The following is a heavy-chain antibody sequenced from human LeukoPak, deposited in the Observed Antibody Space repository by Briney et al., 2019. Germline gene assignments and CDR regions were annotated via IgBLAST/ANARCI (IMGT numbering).Heavy chain of an antibody. Sequence: GASVKVSCKASGYTFTSYGISWVRQAPGQGLEWMGWISAYNGNTNYAQKLQGRVTMTTDTSTSTAYMELRSLRSDDTAVYYCARDYTKSSSSMFAWFDPWGQGTLVTVSS. D-gene: IGHD6-6*01. V-gene: IGHV1-18*01. CDR2: ISAYNGNT. CDR3: ARDYTKSSSSMFAWFDP. CDR1: GYTFTSYG. J-gene: IGHJ5*02.